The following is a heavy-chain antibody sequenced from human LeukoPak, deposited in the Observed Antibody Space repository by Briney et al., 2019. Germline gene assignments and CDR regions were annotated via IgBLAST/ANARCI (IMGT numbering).Heavy chain of an antibody. D-gene: IGHD5-12*01. CDR2: FDPEVGET. Sequence: ASVTVSCTVSGDTLSAYSIHRVRQTPAKGLEWLGGFDPEVGETLYAQRFQGRVTVTEDTATDTAYLDLSSLTTDDTAVYYCATDLLALGLKTFDPWGQGTLVTVSS. CDR1: GDTLSAYS. J-gene: IGHJ5*02. V-gene: IGHV1-24*01. CDR3: ATDLLALGLKTFDP.